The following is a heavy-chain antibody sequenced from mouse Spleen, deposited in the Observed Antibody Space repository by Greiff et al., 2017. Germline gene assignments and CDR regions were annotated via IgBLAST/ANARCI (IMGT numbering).Heavy chain of an antibody. D-gene: IGHD2-1*01. CDR2: IDTSDSYT. CDR1: GYTFTDYW. CDR3: ARRDGNFYAMDY. J-gene: IGHJ4*01. V-gene: IGHV1-69*01. Sequence: VQLQQPGAELVMPGASVKMSCKASGYTFTDYWMHWVKQRPGQGLEWIGAIDTSDSYTSYNQKFKGKATLTVDESSSTAYMQLSSLTSEDSAVYYCARRDGNFYAMDYWGQGTSVTVSS.